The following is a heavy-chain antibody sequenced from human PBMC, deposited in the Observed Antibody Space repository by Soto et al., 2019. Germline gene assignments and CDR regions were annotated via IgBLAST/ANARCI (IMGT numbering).Heavy chain of an antibody. J-gene: IGHJ4*02. CDR1: GYTFTSYG. V-gene: IGHV1-18*04. D-gene: IGHD3-22*01. Sequence: ASVKVSCKASGYTFTSYGISWVRQAPGQGLEWMGWISAYNGNTNYAQKLQGRVTMTTDTSTSTAYMELRSLRSDDTAVYYCARTYYYDSSGYYHFDYWGQGTLVNVS. CDR3: ARTYYYDSSGYYHFDY. CDR2: ISAYNGNT.